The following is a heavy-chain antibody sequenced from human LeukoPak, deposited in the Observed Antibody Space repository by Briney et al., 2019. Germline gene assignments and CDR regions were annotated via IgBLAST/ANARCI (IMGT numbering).Heavy chain of an antibody. Sequence: SETLSLTCAVYGGSFSGYYWTWIRQSPGRGLEWIGEVHYSGSATYNPSLKSRVTIPVDTSINQFSLKMNSVTAADTAVYYCARHAGGYSSSWHDYWGQGTLVTVSS. V-gene: IGHV4-34*01. CDR1: GGSFSGYY. CDR2: VHYSGSA. D-gene: IGHD6-13*01. CDR3: ARHAGGYSSSWHDY. J-gene: IGHJ4*02.